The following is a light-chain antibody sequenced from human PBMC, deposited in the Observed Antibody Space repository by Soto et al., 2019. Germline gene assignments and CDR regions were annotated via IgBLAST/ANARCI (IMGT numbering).Light chain of an antibody. Sequence: DFQMTQSPSSPSASVGDRVIITCRASQEINNYLAWYQQKPGRAPNLLIYAASTLQSGVPSRFSGSGSVTEFTLTISSLQPDDFATYYCQQFYRYPWTFGQGTKVEIK. CDR3: QQFYRYPWT. J-gene: IGKJ1*01. V-gene: IGKV1-27*01. CDR1: QEINNY. CDR2: AAS.